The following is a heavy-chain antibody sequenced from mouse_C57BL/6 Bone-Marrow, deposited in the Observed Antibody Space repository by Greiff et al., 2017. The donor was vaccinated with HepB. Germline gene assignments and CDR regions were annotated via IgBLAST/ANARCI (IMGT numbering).Heavy chain of an antibody. J-gene: IGHJ2*01. D-gene: IGHD2-3*01. Sequence: VKVVESGPGLVAPSQSLSITCTVSGFSLTSYGAHWVRQPPGKGLEWLVVIWSDGSTTYNSALKSRLSISKDNSKSQVFLKMNSLQTDDTAMYYCARHASLDGYFDYWGQGTTLTVSS. CDR3: ARHASLDGYFDY. V-gene: IGHV2-6-1*01. CDR1: GFSLTSYG. CDR2: IWSDGST.